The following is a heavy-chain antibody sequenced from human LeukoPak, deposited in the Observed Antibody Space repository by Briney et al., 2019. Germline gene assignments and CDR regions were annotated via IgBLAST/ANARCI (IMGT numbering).Heavy chain of an antibody. J-gene: IGHJ6*03. Sequence: PGGSLRLSCAASGFTVSSNFMSWVRQAPGKGLEWVSVIYSGGTTYYADSVKGRFTISRDNSKSTLSLQMNSLRAEDTAVYYCARDGYGNNYVDVWGKGTTVTVSS. V-gene: IGHV3-53*01. CDR1: GFTVSSNF. D-gene: IGHD1/OR15-1a*01. CDR3: ARDGYGNNYVDV. CDR2: IYSGGTT.